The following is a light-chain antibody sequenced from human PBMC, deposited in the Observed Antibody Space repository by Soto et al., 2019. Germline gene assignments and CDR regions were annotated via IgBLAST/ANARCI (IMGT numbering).Light chain of an antibody. CDR2: GNS. Sequence: QSVLTQPPSGSGAPGQRVTISCTGSSSNIGAGYDVHWYQQLPGTAPKLLIYGNSNRPSGVPDRLSGSKSGTSASLAITGLQAEDEADYYCQSYDSSLSNWVFGGGTKLTVL. CDR3: QSYDSSLSNWV. V-gene: IGLV1-40*01. J-gene: IGLJ3*02. CDR1: SSNIGAGYD.